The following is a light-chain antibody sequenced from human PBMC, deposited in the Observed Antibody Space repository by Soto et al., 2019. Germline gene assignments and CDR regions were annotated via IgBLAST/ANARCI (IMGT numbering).Light chain of an antibody. J-gene: IGLJ1*01. CDR3: CSYAGRYAYV. CDR1: SSNIGAGYD. V-gene: IGLV1-40*01. CDR2: GNS. Sequence: QAVVTQPPSVSGAPGQRVTISCTGSSSNIGAGYDVHWYQQLPGTAPKLLIYGNSNRPSGVPDRFSGSKSGTSASLAITGLQSEDEADYYCCSYAGRYAYVFGTGTKLTVL.